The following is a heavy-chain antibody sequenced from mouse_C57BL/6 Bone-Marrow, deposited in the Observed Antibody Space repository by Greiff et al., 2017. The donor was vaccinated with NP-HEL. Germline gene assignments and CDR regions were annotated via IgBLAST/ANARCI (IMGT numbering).Heavy chain of an antibody. CDR3: ARFDGYPLAMDY. Sequence: EVMLVESGGDLVKPGGSLKLSCTASGFTFSDYYMAWVRQVPEKGLEWVANINYDGSSTYYLEPLKSRFIISRDTAKNSLYLQMSSLKSEDTATYYCARFDGYPLAMDYWGQGPSVTVSS. V-gene: IGHV5-16*01. J-gene: IGHJ4*01. CDR2: INYDGSST. CDR1: GFTFSDYY. D-gene: IGHD2-3*01.